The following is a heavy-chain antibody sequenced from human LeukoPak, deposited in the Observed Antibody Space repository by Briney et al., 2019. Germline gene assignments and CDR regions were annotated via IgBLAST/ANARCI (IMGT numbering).Heavy chain of an antibody. Sequence: PGGSLRLSCSASGFTFSTYWMTWLRQAPGKGLEWVANINQDGGDLLYMSSVKGRFTISRDNAKNSLFLQMNSLRTEDTALYYCARAWRCVSTHCYSYFDPWGQGTLVTVSS. CDR3: ARAWRCVSTHCYSYFDP. V-gene: IGHV3-7*01. D-gene: IGHD2-2*02. J-gene: IGHJ5*02. CDR2: INQDGGDL. CDR1: GFTFSTYW.